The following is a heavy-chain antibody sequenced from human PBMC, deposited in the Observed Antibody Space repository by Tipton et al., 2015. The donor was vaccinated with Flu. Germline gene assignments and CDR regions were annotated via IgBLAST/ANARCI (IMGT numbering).Heavy chain of an antibody. Sequence: SLRLSCAASGFSFNTYPIHWARQTAGKGLEWVAVISSDGNRKYHADSAKGRFTVSRDNSKNTAYLQMDSLRAEDTAVYFCTTGLVDSIGDSCEFEHWGQGTQVTVSS. J-gene: IGHJ4*02. D-gene: IGHD2-21*01. CDR3: TTGLVDSIGDSCEFEH. V-gene: IGHV3-30*04. CDR1: GFSFNTYP. CDR2: ISSDGNRK.